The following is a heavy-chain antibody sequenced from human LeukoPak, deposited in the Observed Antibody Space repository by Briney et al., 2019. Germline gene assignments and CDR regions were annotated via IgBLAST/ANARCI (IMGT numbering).Heavy chain of an antibody. V-gene: IGHV1-24*01. CDR3: AAGGIYSLLDY. J-gene: IGHJ4*02. CDR2: FDPGAGEI. Sequence: ASVKVSCKVSGDTLSELTMHWVRQAPGKGLEWMGGFDPGAGEILYAQQFQGRVTMTEDTSTDTAYMELTSLRSEDSGVYFCAAGGIYSLLDYWGEGTLVTVSS. CDR1: GDTLSELT. D-gene: IGHD3-10*01.